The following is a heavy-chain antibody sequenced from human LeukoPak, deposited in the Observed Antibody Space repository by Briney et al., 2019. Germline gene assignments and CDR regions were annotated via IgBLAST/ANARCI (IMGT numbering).Heavy chain of an antibody. D-gene: IGHD4-11*01. V-gene: IGHV4-59*01. CDR3: ARYSNYGDYYYYYMDV. J-gene: IGHJ6*03. CDR2: IYYSGST. Sequence: SETLSLTGTGSGGSISSYYWSWIRQPPGKGLEWIGYIYYSGSTNYNPSLKSRVTISVDTSKNQFSLKLSSVTAADTAVYYCARYSNYGDYYYYYMDVWGKGTTVTVSS. CDR1: GGSISSYY.